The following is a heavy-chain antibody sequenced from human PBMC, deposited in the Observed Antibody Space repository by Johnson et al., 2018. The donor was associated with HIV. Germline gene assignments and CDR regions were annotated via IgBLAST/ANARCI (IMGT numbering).Heavy chain of an antibody. Sequence: VQLVESGGGLVQPGGSLRLSCAASGFTVSSNYMSWVRQGPGKGLEWVSVIYSGGSTYYADSVKGRFTISRDNSKNTLYLQMNSLRAEDTAVYYCAKEQWPLSPDAFDIWGQGTMVTVSS. V-gene: IGHV3-66*02. D-gene: IGHD6-19*01. CDR3: AKEQWPLSPDAFDI. CDR2: IYSGGST. CDR1: GFTVSSNY. J-gene: IGHJ3*02.